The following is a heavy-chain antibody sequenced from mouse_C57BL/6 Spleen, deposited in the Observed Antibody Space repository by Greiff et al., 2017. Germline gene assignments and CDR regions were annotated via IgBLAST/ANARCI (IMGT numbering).Heavy chain of an antibody. CDR1: GYTFTDYE. J-gene: IGHJ2*01. D-gene: IGHD4-1*01. CDR3: TRWDLPFDY. CDR2: IDPETGGT. V-gene: IGHV1-15*01. Sequence: VQLKESGAELVRPGASVTLSCKASGYTFTDYEMHWVKQTPVHGLEWIGAIDPETGGTAYNQKFKGKAILTADKSSSTAYMELRSLTSEDSAVYYCTRWDLPFDYWGQGTTLTVSS.